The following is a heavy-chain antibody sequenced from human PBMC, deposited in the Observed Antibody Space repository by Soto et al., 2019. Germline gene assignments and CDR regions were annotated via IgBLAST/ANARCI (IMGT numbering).Heavy chain of an antibody. Sequence: EVQLVESGGAVVQPGGSLRLSCAASGFSFDEYSMHWVRQAPGKGLEWVSLINRDGDNTYYADSVKGRFTISRDNSKNSLYLHMSSLRIEDTAFYYCVKVLTQISCNDGLDSWGQGTLVPVSS. D-gene: IGHD1-1*01. CDR1: GFSFDEYS. CDR2: INRDGDNT. V-gene: IGHV3-43*01. J-gene: IGHJ4*02. CDR3: VKVLTQISCNDGLDS.